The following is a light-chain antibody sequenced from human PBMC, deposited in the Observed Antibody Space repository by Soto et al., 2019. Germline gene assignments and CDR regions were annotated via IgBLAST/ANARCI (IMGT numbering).Light chain of an antibody. J-gene: IGKJ1*01. CDR3: QQYDSSPKT. CDR1: QTFSNSF. V-gene: IGKV3-20*01. CDR2: GAS. Sequence: EIVLTQSPGTLSLSPGERATLSCRASQTFSNSFLSWFQQIPGQAPRLLIYGASMRATGIPDRFSGSGSGTDFTLTISRLEPEDFAVYYCQQYDSSPKTFGQGTKVDIK.